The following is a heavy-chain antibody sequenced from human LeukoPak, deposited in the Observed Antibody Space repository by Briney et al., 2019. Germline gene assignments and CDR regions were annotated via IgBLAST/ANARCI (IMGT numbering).Heavy chain of an antibody. CDR3: ARHGFEGFYYDSRGPAKHDAFDI. D-gene: IGHD3-22*01. J-gene: IGHJ3*02. V-gene: IGHV5-10-1*01. CDR2: IDPSDSYT. Sequence: GESLRISCKGSGYSFTSYCISSVRQMPGKGLEWMGRIDPSDSYTNYSPSFQGHVTISADKSISTAYLQWSSLKASDTAMYYCARHGFEGFYYDSRGPAKHDAFDIWGQGTMVTVSS. CDR1: GYSFTSYC.